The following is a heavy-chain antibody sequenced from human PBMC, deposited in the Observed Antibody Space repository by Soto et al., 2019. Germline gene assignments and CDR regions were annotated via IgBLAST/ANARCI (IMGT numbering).Heavy chain of an antibody. D-gene: IGHD3-10*01. CDR2: INHSGST. Sequence: SETLSLTCAVYGGSFSGYYWSWIRQPPGKGLEWIGEINHSGSTNYNPSLKSRVTISVDTSKNQFSLKLSSVTAADTAVYYCARAHYYGSGSYYNEDGMDVWGQGTTVTVS. J-gene: IGHJ6*02. CDR1: GGSFSGYY. CDR3: ARAHYYGSGSYYNEDGMDV. V-gene: IGHV4-34*01.